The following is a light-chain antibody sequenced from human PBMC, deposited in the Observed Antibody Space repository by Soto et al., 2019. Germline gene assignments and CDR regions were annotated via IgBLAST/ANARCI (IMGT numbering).Light chain of an antibody. CDR3: QQYYSYTPWT. Sequence: AIRMTQSPSSLSASTGDRVTITCRASQGISRYLAWYQQKQGKAPKLLIYAASTLQSGVPSRFSRSGFGIDCLLTIGCLQSEYLATYYLQQYYSYTPWTFGQRTKMEIK. CDR2: AAS. CDR1: QGISRY. J-gene: IGKJ1*01. V-gene: IGKV1-8*01.